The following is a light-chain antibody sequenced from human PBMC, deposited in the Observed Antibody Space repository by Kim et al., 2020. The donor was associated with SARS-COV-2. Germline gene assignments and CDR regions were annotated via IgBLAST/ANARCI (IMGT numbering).Light chain of an antibody. Sequence: FTVGEQVALTCRASQSVRRSHLTWYQHKPGQAPRLLIYGASSRATGIPDRFSGSGSGTDFTLTIGRLEPEDVAVYYCQHYGGPPYTFGQGTKLEI. J-gene: IGKJ2*01. CDR1: QSVRRSH. CDR3: QHYGGPPYT. V-gene: IGKV3-20*01. CDR2: GAS.